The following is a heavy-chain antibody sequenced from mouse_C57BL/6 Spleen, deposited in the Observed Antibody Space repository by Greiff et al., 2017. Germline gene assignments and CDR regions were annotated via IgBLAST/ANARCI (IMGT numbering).Heavy chain of an antibody. D-gene: IGHD1-1*01. CDR3: ARDRGTTVGGEYYFDY. V-gene: IGHV5-4*01. Sequence: DVHLVESGGGLVKPGGSLKLSCAASGFTFSSYAMSWVRQTPEKRLEWVATISDGGSYTYYPDNVKGRFTISRDNAKNNLYLQMSHLKSEDTAMYYCARDRGTTVGGEYYFDYWGQGTTLTVSS. CDR2: ISDGGSYT. CDR1: GFTFSSYA. J-gene: IGHJ2*01.